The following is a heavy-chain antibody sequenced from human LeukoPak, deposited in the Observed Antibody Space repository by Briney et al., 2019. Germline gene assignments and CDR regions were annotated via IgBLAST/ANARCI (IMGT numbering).Heavy chain of an antibody. CDR3: ARITMPLKNLNWFDP. CDR2: IYYSGST. V-gene: IGHV4-59*01. D-gene: IGHD3-3*01. CDR1: GGSISSYY. Sequence: SETLSLTCTVSGGSISSYYWSWIRRPPGKGLEWIGYIYYSGSTNYNPSLKSRVTISVDTSKNQFSLKLSSVTAADTAVYYCARITMPLKNLNWFDPWGQGTLVTVSS. J-gene: IGHJ5*02.